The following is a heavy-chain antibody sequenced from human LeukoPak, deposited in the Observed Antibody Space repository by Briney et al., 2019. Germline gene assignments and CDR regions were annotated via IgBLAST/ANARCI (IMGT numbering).Heavy chain of an antibody. CDR2: IDYSGST. Sequence: SETLSLTCTVSGGPISSYYWSWIRQPPGKGLEWIGYIDYSGSTNYTPSLKSRVTLSVDTSKNQFSLKLSSVTAADTAVYYCARDPIAVDAFDIWGQGTMVTVSS. CDR3: ARDPIAVDAFDI. CDR1: GGPISSYY. D-gene: IGHD6-13*01. V-gene: IGHV4-59*01. J-gene: IGHJ3*02.